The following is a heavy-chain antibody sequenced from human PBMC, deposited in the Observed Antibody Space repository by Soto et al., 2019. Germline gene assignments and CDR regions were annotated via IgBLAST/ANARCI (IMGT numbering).Heavy chain of an antibody. CDR3: ARDRGWSLFDY. CDR2: TNCYWSDK. CDR1: GFTFSAYG. V-gene: IGHV3-74*01. Sequence: PGGSLRLSCEVSGFTFSAYGMYWVRQAPGKGLVWVSRTNCYWSDKSYADSVKGRFTISRDNAKNTLFFQIKRFRAEDTAVYYCARDRGWSLFDYWGQGTLVTVSS. J-gene: IGHJ4*02. D-gene: IGHD6-19*01.